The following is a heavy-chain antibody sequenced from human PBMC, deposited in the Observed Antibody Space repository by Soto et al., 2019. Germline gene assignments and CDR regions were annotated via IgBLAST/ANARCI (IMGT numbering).Heavy chain of an antibody. J-gene: IGHJ4*02. Sequence: QVQLEASGGGVVQPGRSLRLSCAASGFTISAYDMHWVRRAPGKGLEWVAVLWSDGTNKDYADPVKGRFTISRDSSKNTLYLQMNSLRAEDTAVYYCARDPGTLSGSSPDYWGQGNLVTVSS. D-gene: IGHD3-22*01. V-gene: IGHV3-33*01. CDR3: ARDPGTLSGSSPDY. CDR1: GFTISAYD. CDR2: LWSDGTNK.